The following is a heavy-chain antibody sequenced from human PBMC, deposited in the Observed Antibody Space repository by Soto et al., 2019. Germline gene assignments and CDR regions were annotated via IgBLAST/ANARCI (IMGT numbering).Heavy chain of an antibody. CDR3: ASNYDFWSGLTDYYYGMDV. CDR1: GGSISSGDYY. Sequence: PSETLSLTCTVSGGSISSGDYYWSWIRQPPGKGLEWIGYIYYSGSTYYNPSLKSRVTISVDTSKNQFSLKLSSVTAADTAVYYCASNYDFWSGLTDYYYGMDVWGQGTTVTVSS. V-gene: IGHV4-30-4*01. CDR2: IYYSGST. J-gene: IGHJ6*02. D-gene: IGHD3-3*01.